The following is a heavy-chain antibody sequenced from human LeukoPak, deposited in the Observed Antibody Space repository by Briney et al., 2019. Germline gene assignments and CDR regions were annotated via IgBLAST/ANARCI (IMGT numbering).Heavy chain of an antibody. J-gene: IGHJ5*02. V-gene: IGHV1-18*04. CDR2: ISAYNGNT. D-gene: IGHD3-22*01. Sequence: ASVKVSCKAPGYTFTGYYMHWVRQAPGQGLEWMGWISAYNGNTNYAQKLQGRVTMTTDTSTSTAYMELRSLRSDDTAVYYCAREMYYDSSGYYSGFDPWGQGTLVTVSS. CDR3: AREMYYDSSGYYSGFDP. CDR1: GYTFTGYY.